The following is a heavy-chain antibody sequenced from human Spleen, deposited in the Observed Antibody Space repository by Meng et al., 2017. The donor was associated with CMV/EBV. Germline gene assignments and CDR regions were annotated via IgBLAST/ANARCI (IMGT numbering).Heavy chain of an antibody. CDR2: INPDSGVA. Sequence: ASVKVFCKASGYTFTGHYVHWVRQAPGQGLEWMGWINPDSGVANVAQRFQGRVTMTRDTSISAVYMEMRNLRSEDTAVYYCARDRSGFDHRLLAMDVWGQGTTVTVSS. CDR3: ARDRSGFDHRLLAMDV. J-gene: IGHJ6*02. D-gene: IGHD1-26*01. V-gene: IGHV1-2*02. CDR1: GYTFTGHY.